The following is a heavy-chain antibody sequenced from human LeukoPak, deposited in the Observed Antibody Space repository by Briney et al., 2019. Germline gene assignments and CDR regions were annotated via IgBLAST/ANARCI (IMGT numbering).Heavy chain of an antibody. J-gene: IGHJ4*02. V-gene: IGHV1-46*01. CDR1: GYTFTSYY. D-gene: IGHD3-22*01. CDR3: ARDGEYYDSRGSYFDS. Sequence: ASVEVSCKASGYTFTSYYMHWVRQAPGQGLEWMGIINPSSGSTSNAQKFQGRATMTRDTSTSTVYMELSSLRSEDTAVYYCARDGEYYDSRGSYFDSWGQGTLVTVSS. CDR2: INPSSGST.